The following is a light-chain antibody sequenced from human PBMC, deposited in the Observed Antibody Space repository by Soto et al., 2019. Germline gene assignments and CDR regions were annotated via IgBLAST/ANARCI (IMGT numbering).Light chain of an antibody. CDR3: QQYGNSPLFT. Sequence: EIVLTQSPGTLSLSPGERATLSCRASQSVSSSYLAWYQQKPGQAPRLLIYGASSRATGIPDRFSGSGSGKDYNLTNNRLYPEDVAVYYYQQYGNSPLFTFGPGTKEDIK. CDR1: QSVSSSY. CDR2: GAS. J-gene: IGKJ3*01. V-gene: IGKV3-20*01.